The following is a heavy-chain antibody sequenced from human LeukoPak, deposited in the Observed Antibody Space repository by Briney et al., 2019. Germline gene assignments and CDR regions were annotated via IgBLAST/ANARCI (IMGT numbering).Heavy chain of an antibody. CDR2: ISGSGGST. J-gene: IGHJ1*01. D-gene: IGHD2-21*02. V-gene: IGHV3-23*01. CDR1: GFTFSSYA. CDR3: AKDFEFRVTGDFQH. Sequence: PGGSLRLSCAASGFTFSSYAMSWVRQAPGKGLEWVSAISGSGGSTYYADSVKGRFTISRDNAKNTLYLQMNSLRAEDTAVYYCAKDFEFRVTGDFQHWGQGTLVTVSS.